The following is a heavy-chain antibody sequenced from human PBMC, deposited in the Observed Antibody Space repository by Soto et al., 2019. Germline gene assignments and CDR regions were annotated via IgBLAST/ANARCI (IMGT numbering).Heavy chain of an antibody. CDR2: IYYSGST. J-gene: IGHJ6*02. Sequence: PSETLSLTCTVSGGAIISSSYYCCCIRQPPWKGLELIGSIYYSGSTYYNPSLKSRVTISVDTSKNQFSLKLSSVTAADTAVYYCARIVSYYDSSGYYSVSRYYYGMDVWGQGTTVTVSS. V-gene: IGHV4-39*01. D-gene: IGHD3-22*01. CDR1: GGAIISSSYY. CDR3: ARIVSYYDSSGYYSVSRYYYGMDV.